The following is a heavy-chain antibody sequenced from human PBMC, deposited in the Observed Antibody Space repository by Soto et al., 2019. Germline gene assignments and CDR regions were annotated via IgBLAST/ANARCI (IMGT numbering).Heavy chain of an antibody. CDR3: ASHDYGDFWYFDL. CDR1: GGSISTSTYY. V-gene: IGHV4-39*01. D-gene: IGHD4-17*01. J-gene: IGHJ2*01. Sequence: QLQLQESGPGLVKPSETLSLTCTVSGGSISTSTYYWGWIRQPPGKGLEWIGSIYYSGSTSYNPSLKSRVTIYVDTSKNQFSLKLSSVAAADTAVYYCASHDYGDFWYFDLWGRGTLVTVSS. CDR2: IYYSGST.